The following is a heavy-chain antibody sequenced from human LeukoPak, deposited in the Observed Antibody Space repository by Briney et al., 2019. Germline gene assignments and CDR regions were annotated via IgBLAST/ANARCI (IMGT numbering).Heavy chain of an antibody. CDR3: ARGGYDFWSGYYTTDAFDI. D-gene: IGHD3-3*01. CDR1: GGSFSGYY. Sequence: SETLSLTCAVYGGSFSGYYWSWIRQPPGKELEWIGEINHSGSTNYNPSLKSRVTISVDTSKNQFSLKLSSVTAADTAVYYCARGGYDFWSGYYTTDAFDIWGQGTMVTVSS. CDR2: INHSGST. V-gene: IGHV4-34*01. J-gene: IGHJ3*02.